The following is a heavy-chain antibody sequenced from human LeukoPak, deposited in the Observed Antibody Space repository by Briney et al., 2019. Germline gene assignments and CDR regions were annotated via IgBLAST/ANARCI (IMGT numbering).Heavy chain of an antibody. J-gene: IGHJ4*02. CDR3: ATQHTYGQLDY. D-gene: IGHD5-18*01. CDR1: GYTFTSYY. V-gene: IGHV1-46*01. Sequence: ASVKVSCKASGYTFTSYYMHWVRQAPGQGLEWMAIINPNGGSTIYAQKFQGRVTMTEDTSTDTAYMDLSSLRSEDTAVYYCATQHTYGQLDYWGQGTLVTVSS. CDR2: INPNGGST.